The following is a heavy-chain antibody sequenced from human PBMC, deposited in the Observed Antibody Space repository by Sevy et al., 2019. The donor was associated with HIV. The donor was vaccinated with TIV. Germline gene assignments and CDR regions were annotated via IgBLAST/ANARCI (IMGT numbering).Heavy chain of an antibody. CDR3: ARGSGYSYGYGY. CDR2: IIPIFGKA. CDR1: GGTFSRYA. Sequence: ASVKVSCKASGGTFSRYAISWVRQAPGQGLEWMGRIIPIFGKANYAQKFQGRVTITADESTSTAYMELSSLRSEDTAVYYCARGSGYSYGYGYWGQGTLVTVSS. J-gene: IGHJ4*02. V-gene: IGHV1-69*13. D-gene: IGHD5-18*01.